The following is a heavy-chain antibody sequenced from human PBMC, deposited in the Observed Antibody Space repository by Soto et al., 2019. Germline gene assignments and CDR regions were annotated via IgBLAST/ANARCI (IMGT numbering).Heavy chain of an antibody. CDR3: AKPPLNIVGATYYYYYGMDV. V-gene: IGHV3-23*01. D-gene: IGHD1-26*01. J-gene: IGHJ6*02. CDR1: GFTFSSYA. CDR2: ISGSGGST. Sequence: PGGSLRLSCAASGFTFSSYAMSWVRQAPGKGLEWVSAISGSGGSTYYADSVKGRFTIPRDNSKNTLYLQMNSLRAEDTAVYYCAKPPLNIVGATYYYYYGMDVWGQGTTVTVSS.